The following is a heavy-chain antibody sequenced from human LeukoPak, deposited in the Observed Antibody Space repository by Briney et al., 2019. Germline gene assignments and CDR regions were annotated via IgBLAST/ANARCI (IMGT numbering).Heavy chain of an antibody. CDR2: IYYSGST. D-gene: IGHD3-10*01. V-gene: IGHV4-59*01. Sequence: PSETLSLTCTVSGGSISSYYWSWIRQPPGKGLEWIGYIYYSGSTNYDPSLKSRVTISVDTSKNQFSLKLSSVTAADTAVYYCARVEEGYGSGRRENYYYYYMDVWGKGTTVTISS. J-gene: IGHJ6*03. CDR3: ARVEEGYGSGRRENYYYYYMDV. CDR1: GGSISSYY.